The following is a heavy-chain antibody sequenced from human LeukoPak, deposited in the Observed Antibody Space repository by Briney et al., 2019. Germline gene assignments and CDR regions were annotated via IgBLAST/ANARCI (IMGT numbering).Heavy chain of an antibody. CDR2: ISWNSGSI. Sequence: GRSLRLSCAASGFTFDDYAMYWVRQAPGKGLEWVSGISWNSGSIGYADSVKGRFTISRDNAKDSLYLQMNSLRAEDTVLYYCAKDNHYGGYLDYWGQGTLVTVSS. J-gene: IGHJ4*02. D-gene: IGHD4-23*01. V-gene: IGHV3-9*01. CDR1: GFTFDDYA. CDR3: AKDNHYGGYLDY.